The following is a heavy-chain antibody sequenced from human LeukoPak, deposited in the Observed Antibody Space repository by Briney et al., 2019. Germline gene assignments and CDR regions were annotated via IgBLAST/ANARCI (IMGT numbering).Heavy chain of an antibody. CDR2: ISGDGGST. CDR3: AKEGIAAAVHYHYYMDV. J-gene: IGHJ6*03. CDR1: GFTFDDYA. V-gene: IGHV3-43*02. Sequence: GGSLRLSCAASGFTFDDYAMHWVRQAPGKGLEWVSLISGDGGSTYYADSVKGRFTISRDNSKNSLYLQMNSLRTEDTALYYCAKEGIAAAVHYHYYMDVWGKGTTVTVSS. D-gene: IGHD6-13*01.